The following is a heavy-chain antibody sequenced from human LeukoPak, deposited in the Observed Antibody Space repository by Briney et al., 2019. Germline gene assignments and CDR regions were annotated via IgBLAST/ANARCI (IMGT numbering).Heavy chain of an antibody. CDR2: ISHSGGSP. Sequence: GGSLRLSCAASGFTFSTYAMSWVRQAPGKGLEWVSAISHSGGSPYYADSVKGRFTISRDNAKNSLYLQMNSLRAEDTAVYYCAELGITMIGGVWGKGTTVTISS. V-gene: IGHV3-23*01. D-gene: IGHD3-10*02. CDR1: GFTFSTYA. CDR3: AELGITMIGGV. J-gene: IGHJ6*04.